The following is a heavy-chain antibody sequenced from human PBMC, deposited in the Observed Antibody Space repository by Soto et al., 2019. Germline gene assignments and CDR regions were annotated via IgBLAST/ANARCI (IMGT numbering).Heavy chain of an antibody. D-gene: IGHD4-17*01. Sequence: SETLSLTCAVSGGCFSAYYWSWLRQPPGKGLEWIGEINHSGNTNYNPSLKSRVTISVDTSNNQFALTLRSETAAAAAVYYCARDLVDYGDPYMDVGGKGTTVTV. CDR2: INHSGNT. CDR3: ARDLVDYGDPYMDV. V-gene: IGHV4-34*01. J-gene: IGHJ6*03. CDR1: GGCFSAYY.